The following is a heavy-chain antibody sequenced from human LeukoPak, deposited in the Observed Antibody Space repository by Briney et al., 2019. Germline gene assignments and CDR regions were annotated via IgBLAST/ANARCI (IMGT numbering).Heavy chain of an antibody. Sequence: SETLSLTCAVSGGSFSGFYWSWVRQPPGKGLEWIGEISHVGNTNYNPSLKSRVTISVDTSENQFSLKLNSVTAADTAVYYCAKPVRPRQYSSGWYGRREGPNFDLWDRGTLVIVSS. CDR3: AKPVRPRQYSSGWYGRREGPNFDL. D-gene: IGHD6-19*01. J-gene: IGHJ2*01. V-gene: IGHV4-34*01. CDR2: ISHVGNT. CDR1: GGSFSGFY.